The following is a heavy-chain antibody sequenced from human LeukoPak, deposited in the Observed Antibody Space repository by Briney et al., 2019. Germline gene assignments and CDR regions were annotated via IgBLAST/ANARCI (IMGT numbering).Heavy chain of an antibody. J-gene: IGHJ5*02. D-gene: IGHD2-2*01. CDR3: AREKIVVVPAAKVHNWFDP. CDR2: IYHSGST. Sequence: PSETLSLTCTVSGGSISSSSYYWSWIRQPPGKGLEWIEYIYHSGSTYYNPSLKSRVTISVDRSKNQFSLKLSSVTAADTAVYYCAREKIVVVPAAKVHNWFDPWGQGTLVTVSS. CDR1: GGSISSSSYY. V-gene: IGHV4-30-2*01.